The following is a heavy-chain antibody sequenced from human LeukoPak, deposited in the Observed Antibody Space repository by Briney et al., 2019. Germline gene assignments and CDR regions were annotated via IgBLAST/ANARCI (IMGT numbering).Heavy chain of an antibody. CDR2: IKQGGSET. CDR1: GFTFSSYS. Sequence: GGSLRLSCVASGFTFSSYSMSWVRQAPGKGLEWVAHIKQGGSETSYVDSVKGRFTVSRDSAKNSVYLQMNNLRAEDTAVNYCARWRWAQSEFIYWGQGGLVTVSS. J-gene: IGHJ4*02. V-gene: IGHV3-7*01. CDR3: ARWRWAQSEFIY. D-gene: IGHD5-24*01.